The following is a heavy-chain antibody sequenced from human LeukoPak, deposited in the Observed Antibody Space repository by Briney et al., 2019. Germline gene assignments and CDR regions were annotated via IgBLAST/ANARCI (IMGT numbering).Heavy chain of an antibody. CDR3: ARYVVYGSGKYFDY. V-gene: IGHV4-39*01. D-gene: IGHD3-10*01. J-gene: IGHJ4*02. CDR1: GGSLSSTTYN. CDR2: INYCGST. Sequence: PSETLSLTCTVSGGSLSSTTYNWSWIRQPPGEGLEWIASINYCGSTYYNPSLKSRVTVSVDTSENQFSLKLSSVTAADTAVYYCARYVVYGSGKYFDYWSQGTLVSVSS.